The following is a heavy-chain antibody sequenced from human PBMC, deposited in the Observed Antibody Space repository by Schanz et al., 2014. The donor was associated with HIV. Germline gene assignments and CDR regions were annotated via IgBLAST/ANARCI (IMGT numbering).Heavy chain of an antibody. CDR3: ARDKGDNWAGYYYYYGMDV. CDR2: LSYDGSNE. CDR1: GFTFSSYG. D-gene: IGHD1-20*01. J-gene: IGHJ6*02. Sequence: QVQLVESEGGVVQPGRSLRLSCAASGFTFSSYGLHWVRQAPGKGLEWVAFLSYDGSNEYYGDSVKGRFTISRDNSKNTLYLQMNSLRAEDTAVYYCARDKGDNWAGYYYYYGMDVWGQGTTVIVSS. V-gene: IGHV3-30*03.